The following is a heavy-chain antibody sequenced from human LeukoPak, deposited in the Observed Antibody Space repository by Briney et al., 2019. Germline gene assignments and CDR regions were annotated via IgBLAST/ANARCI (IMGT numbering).Heavy chain of an antibody. CDR3: ARDPYGDYGKDDFDI. Sequence: GGSLRLSCAASGFTFSSYVMNWVRQAPGKGLEGVSYISSSGSTIYYADSVKGRFTISRDNAKNSLYLQMNSLRAEDTAVYYCARDPYGDYGKDDFDIWGQGTMVTVSS. J-gene: IGHJ3*02. CDR1: GFTFSSYV. CDR2: ISSSGSTI. D-gene: IGHD4-17*01. V-gene: IGHV3-48*03.